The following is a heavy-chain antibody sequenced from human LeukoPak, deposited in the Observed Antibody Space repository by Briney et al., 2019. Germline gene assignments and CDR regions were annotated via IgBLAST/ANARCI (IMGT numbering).Heavy chain of an antibody. CDR1: GFTFSSYG. Sequence: SGGSLRLSCAASGFTFSSYGMHWVRQAPGKGLEWVAVIWYDGSNKYYADSVKGRFTISRDNSKNTLYLQMNSLRAEDTAVYYCAREYYDSSGYDNWFDPWGQGTMVTVCS. CDR2: IWYDGSNK. D-gene: IGHD3-22*01. CDR3: AREYYDSSGYDNWFDP. J-gene: IGHJ5*02. V-gene: IGHV3-33*01.